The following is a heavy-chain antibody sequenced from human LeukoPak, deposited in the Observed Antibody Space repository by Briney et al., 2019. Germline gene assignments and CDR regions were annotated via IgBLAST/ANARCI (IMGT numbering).Heavy chain of an antibody. Sequence: SETLSLTCTVSGGSISSYYWSWIRQPPGKGLEWIGEINHSGSANYSPSLSSRVTISLDMSENQFSLKLTSVTAADTAVYYCARGQGTVTTHWGQGTLVTVSS. CDR2: INHSGSA. V-gene: IGHV4-34*01. CDR1: GGSISSYY. D-gene: IGHD4-17*01. CDR3: ARGQGTVTTH. J-gene: IGHJ4*02.